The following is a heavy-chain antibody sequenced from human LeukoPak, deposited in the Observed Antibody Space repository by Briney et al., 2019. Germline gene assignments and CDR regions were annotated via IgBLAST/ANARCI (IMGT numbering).Heavy chain of an antibody. V-gene: IGHV1-18*01. J-gene: IGHJ5*02. CDR1: GYTFSNYG. D-gene: IGHD1-1*01. CDR2: ISAYNGDT. CDR3: ARVHQRGDYNSLDP. Sequence: ASVKVSCKASGYTFSNYGLSWVRQAPGQGLEWMGWISAYNGDTTFAQTVQDRPTLTTDTSTSTGYMELRSLRSDDAAIYFCARVHQRGDYNSLDPWGQGTLVTVSS.